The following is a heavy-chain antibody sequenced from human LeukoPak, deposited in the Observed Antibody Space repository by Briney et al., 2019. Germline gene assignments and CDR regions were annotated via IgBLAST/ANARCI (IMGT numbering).Heavy chain of an antibody. D-gene: IGHD4-23*01. CDR1: GFTFSSYE. CDR3: ARCPRWAHFDY. Sequence: GGSLRLSCAGSGFTFSSYEMNWVRQAPGKGLEWVSYISSSGRAIYYADSVKGRFTVSRDNAKNSLYLQMNSLRAEDTAVYYCARCPRWAHFDYWGQGILVTVSS. J-gene: IGHJ4*02. CDR2: ISSSGRAI. V-gene: IGHV3-48*03.